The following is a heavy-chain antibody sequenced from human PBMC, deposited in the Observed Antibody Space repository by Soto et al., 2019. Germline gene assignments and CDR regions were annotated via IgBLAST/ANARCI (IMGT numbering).Heavy chain of an antibody. CDR1: GYPVTAYY. CDR3: ARGGGVGVAGSAAFDM. V-gene: IGHV1-2*02. CDR2: INPATGAA. D-gene: IGHD3-3*01. J-gene: IGHJ3*02. Sequence: QLHLVQSGAVVKKPGASVTVSCSASGYPVTAYYMHWVRQAPGRGLEWMGGINPATGAAKYTQTFLGRVTMTGATSTSTVFMELSGLTSADTAVFSCARGGGVGVAGSAAFDMWGQGTLVTVSS.